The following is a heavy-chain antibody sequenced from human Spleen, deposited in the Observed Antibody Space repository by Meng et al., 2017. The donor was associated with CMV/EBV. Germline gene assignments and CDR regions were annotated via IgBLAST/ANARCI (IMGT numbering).Heavy chain of an antibody. J-gene: IGHJ4*02. CDR3: ARDMGKYYYDSSGSNSEPEGDY. CDR1: GFTFSSYE. D-gene: IGHD3-22*01. Sequence: GESLKISCAASGFTFSSYEMNWVRQAPGKGLEWVSYISSSGSTIYYADSVKGRFTISRDNAKNSLYLQMNSLRAEDTAVYYCARDMGKYYYDSSGSNSEPEGDYWGQGTPVTVSS. CDR2: ISSSGSTI. V-gene: IGHV3-48*03.